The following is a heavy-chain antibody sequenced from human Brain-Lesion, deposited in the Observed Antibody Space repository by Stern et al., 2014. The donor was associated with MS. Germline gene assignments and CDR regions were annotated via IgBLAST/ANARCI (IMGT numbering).Heavy chain of an antibody. J-gene: IGHJ6*02. D-gene: IGHD2-2*01. CDR1: GGSISSGGYY. Sequence: QLQLQESGPGLVKPSQTLSLSCTVSGGSISSGGYYWSWIRQPAGKGLEWIGRIFNSGSTSYNPSLQSRVPISKAPSKNQFSLRLNPMTAADTAVYYCARGRVVPGFQYYATDVWGQGTTVIVSS. CDR2: IFNSGST. V-gene: IGHV4-61*02. CDR3: ARGRVVPGFQYYATDV.